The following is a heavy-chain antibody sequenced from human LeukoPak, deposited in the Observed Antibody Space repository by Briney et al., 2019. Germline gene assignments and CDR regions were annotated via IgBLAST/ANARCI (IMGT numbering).Heavy chain of an antibody. CDR3: ARGPVYSSSWFFDYYYYYGMDV. D-gene: IGHD6-13*01. CDR1: GYTFTSYG. Sequence: ASVKVSCKASGYTFTSYGISWVRQAPGQGLEWMGWISAYNGNTNYAQKLQGRVTMTTDTSTSTAYMELRSLSSDDTAVYYCARGPVYSSSWFFDYYYYYGMDVWGQGTTVTVSS. CDR2: ISAYNGNT. V-gene: IGHV1-18*01. J-gene: IGHJ6*02.